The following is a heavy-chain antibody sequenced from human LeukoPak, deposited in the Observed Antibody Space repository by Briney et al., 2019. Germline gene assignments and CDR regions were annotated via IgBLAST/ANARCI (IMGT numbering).Heavy chain of an antibody. CDR3: SGPFGGSSCFDS. J-gene: IGHJ4*02. D-gene: IGHD3-16*01. V-gene: IGHV4-39*01. CDR1: GGPISSRRHP. CDR2: IYYSGSA. Sequence: SETLPLTCSVSGGPISSRRHPWAWIRQPPGKGLEWIGNIYYSGSAYYNVALKSRVTMSVDTSTNQFSLRLSSLTAADTAVSCRSGPFGGSSCFDSWGQGTLVTVSS.